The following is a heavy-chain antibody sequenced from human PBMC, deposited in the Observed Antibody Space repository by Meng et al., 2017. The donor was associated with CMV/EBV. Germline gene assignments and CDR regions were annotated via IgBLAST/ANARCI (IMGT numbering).Heavy chain of an antibody. CDR1: GFTFSSYW. CDR3: ARDCSSTSCSPAFYY. V-gene: IGHV3-7*01. D-gene: IGHD2-2*01. Sequence: GGSLRLSCAASGFTFSSYWMSWVRQAPGKGLEWVANIKQDGSEKYYVDSVKGRFTISRDNAKNSLYLQMNSLRAEDTAVYYCARDCSSTSCSPAFYYWGQGTLVTVFS. CDR2: IKQDGSEK. J-gene: IGHJ4*02.